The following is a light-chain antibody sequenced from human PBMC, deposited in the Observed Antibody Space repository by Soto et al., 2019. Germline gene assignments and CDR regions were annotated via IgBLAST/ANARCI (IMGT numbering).Light chain of an antibody. V-gene: IGLV2-14*01. CDR3: SSYTSSITLGV. CDR2: EVS. J-gene: IGLJ1*01. CDR1: SSDVGGYNY. Sequence: QSALTQPASVSGSPGQSITISCTGTSSDVGGYNYVSWYQQYPGKAPKLMIYEVSNRPSGVSNRFSGSKSGNTASLTISGLQAEDEADYYCSSYTSSITLGVFGTGTKLTVL.